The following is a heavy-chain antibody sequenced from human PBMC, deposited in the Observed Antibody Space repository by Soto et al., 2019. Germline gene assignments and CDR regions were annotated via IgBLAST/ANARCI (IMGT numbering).Heavy chain of an antibody. V-gene: IGHV3-30*18. CDR3: AKDHSSSSMGYYYYYSMDV. Sequence: PGESLKISCAASGFTFSSEGKHWVRQAAGKGMEWVAVISYDGSNKYYADSVKGRFTISRDNSKNTLYLQMNSLRAEDTAVYYCAKDHSSSSMGYYYYYSMDVWGQGTTVTVSS. CDR1: GFTFSSEG. D-gene: IGHD6-6*01. CDR2: ISYDGSNK. J-gene: IGHJ6*02.